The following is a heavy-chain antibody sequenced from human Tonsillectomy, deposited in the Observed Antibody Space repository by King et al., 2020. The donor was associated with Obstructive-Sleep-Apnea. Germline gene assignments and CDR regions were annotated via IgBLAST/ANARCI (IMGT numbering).Heavy chain of an antibody. CDR2: ISFDGSNK. Sequence: VQLVESGGGVVQPGRSLRLSCAASGFTFSSYGMHWVRQAPGKGLEWVAVISFDGSNKYHADSVKGRFTISRDHSKNTLYLQMNSLRAEDTAVYYCAKGQTFDIWGQGTMVTVSS. CDR1: GFTFSSYG. CDR3: AKGQTFDI. V-gene: IGHV3-30*18. J-gene: IGHJ3*02.